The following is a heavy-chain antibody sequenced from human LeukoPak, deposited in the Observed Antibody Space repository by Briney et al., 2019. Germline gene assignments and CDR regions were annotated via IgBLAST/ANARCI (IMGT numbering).Heavy chain of an antibody. CDR2: IYYSGST. V-gene: IGHV4-39*01. CDR3: AKAPTAGLFGHRYFDY. CDR1: GGSISSSSYY. Sequence: PSETLSLTCTVSGGSISSSSYYWGWIRQPPGKGLEWIGSIYYSGSTYYNPSLKSRVTISVDTSKNQFSLKLSSVTAADTAVYYCAKAPTAGLFGHRYFDYWGQGTLVTVSS. J-gene: IGHJ4*02. D-gene: IGHD3-22*01.